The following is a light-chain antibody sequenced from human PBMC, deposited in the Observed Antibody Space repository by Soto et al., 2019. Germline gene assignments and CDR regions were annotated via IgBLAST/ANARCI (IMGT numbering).Light chain of an antibody. CDR3: QQYGSSPQT. V-gene: IGKV3-20*01. Sequence: EVVLTQSPAILSLSPGERATLSCRASQSVGNFLTWYQQKPGQAPRLLTYGASTRATGIPARFSGSGSGTEFTLTISRLEPEDFAVYYCQQYGSSPQTFGGGTKVDIK. CDR1: QSVGNF. CDR2: GAS. J-gene: IGKJ4*01.